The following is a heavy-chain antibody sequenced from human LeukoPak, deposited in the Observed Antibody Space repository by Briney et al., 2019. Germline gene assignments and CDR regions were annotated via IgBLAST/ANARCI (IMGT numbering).Heavy chain of an antibody. J-gene: IGHJ4*02. V-gene: IGHV3-21*01. D-gene: IGHD3-16*01. Sequence: PGGSLRLSCAASGFTFNSYNMNWVRQAPGKGLEWVSSISSSSSYIKYADSMKGRFTISRDNAKNSLYLQMNSLRAEDTAVYYCATMGGPTGGDYFDYWGQGTLVTVSS. CDR2: ISSSSSYI. CDR1: GFTFNSYN. CDR3: ATMGGPTGGDYFDY.